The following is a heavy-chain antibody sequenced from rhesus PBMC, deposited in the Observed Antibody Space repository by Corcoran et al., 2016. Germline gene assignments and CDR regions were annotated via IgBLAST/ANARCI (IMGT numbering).Heavy chain of an antibody. CDR2: IYGSGGST. J-gene: IGHJ4*01. CDR1: GSSISSHY. D-gene: IGHD6-13*01. CDR3: ARAGRSPEDY. Sequence: QVQLQESGPGLVKPSETLPLPCAVSGSSISSHYWSWIRQAPGKGLELIGRIYGSGGSTDDNPSLKSRVTISIDTSKNQFSLKLSSVTAADTAVYYCARAGRSPEDYWGQGVLVTISS. V-gene: IGHV4S2*01.